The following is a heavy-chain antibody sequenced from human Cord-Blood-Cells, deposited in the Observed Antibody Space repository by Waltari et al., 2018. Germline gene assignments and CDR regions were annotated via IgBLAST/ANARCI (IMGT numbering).Heavy chain of an antibody. CDR2: INHSGST. CDR3: ARGRPGVEFDY. CDR1: GRSFSGYY. Sequence: QVQLQLSGAGRLQPSETLSLSWADSGRSFSGYYWSWIRQPPGKGLEWIGEINHSGSTNYNPSLKSRVTISVDTSKNQFSLKLSSVTAADTAVYYCARGRPGVEFDYWGQGTLVTVSS. V-gene: IGHV4-34*01. D-gene: IGHD3-3*01. J-gene: IGHJ4*02.